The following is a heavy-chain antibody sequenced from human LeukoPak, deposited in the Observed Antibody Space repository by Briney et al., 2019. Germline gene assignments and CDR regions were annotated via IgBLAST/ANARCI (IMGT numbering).Heavy chain of an antibody. Sequence: ASVKVSCKASGGTFSSYAISWVRQAPGQGLEWMGGIIPIFGTASYAQKFQGRVTITTDESTSTAYMELSSLRSEDTAVYYRATIGDGYNSGYWGQGTLVTVSS. D-gene: IGHD5-24*01. CDR2: IIPIFGTA. V-gene: IGHV1-69*05. CDR3: ATIGDGYNSGY. CDR1: GGTFSSYA. J-gene: IGHJ4*02.